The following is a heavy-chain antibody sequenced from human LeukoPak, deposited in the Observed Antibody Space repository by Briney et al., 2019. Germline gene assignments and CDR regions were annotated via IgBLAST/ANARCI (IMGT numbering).Heavy chain of an antibody. J-gene: IGHJ5*02. D-gene: IGHD2/OR15-2a*01. Sequence: NSSETLSLTCTGSGGSISSYYWSWIRQPPGKGLEWIGYIYYSGSTNYNPSLKSRVTISVDTSKNQFSLKPSSVTAADTAVYYCARFYTNWFDPWGQGTLVTVSS. CDR1: GGSISSYY. CDR3: ARFYTNWFDP. CDR2: IYYSGST. V-gene: IGHV4-59*01.